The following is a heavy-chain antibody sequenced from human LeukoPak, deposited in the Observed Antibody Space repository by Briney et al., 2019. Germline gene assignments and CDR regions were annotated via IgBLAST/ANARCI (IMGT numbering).Heavy chain of an antibody. J-gene: IGHJ4*02. CDR2: ISGSGSGI. CDR1: GITFNTYA. CDR3: VKGIYDYVWGSAPDY. Sequence: GGSLRLSCAASGITFNTYAMAWVRQAPGKGLEWVSSISGSGSGIFYADSVKGRFTISRDNSDNTLYLQLSRLRAEDTALYYCVKGIYDYVWGSAPDYWGRGTLVTVSS. D-gene: IGHD3-16*01. V-gene: IGHV3-23*01.